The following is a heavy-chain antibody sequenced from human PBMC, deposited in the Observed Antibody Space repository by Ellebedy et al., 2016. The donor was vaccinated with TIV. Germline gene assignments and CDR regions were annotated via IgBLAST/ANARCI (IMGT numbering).Heavy chain of an antibody. J-gene: IGHJ3*02. CDR1: GFTFSSYA. D-gene: IGHD5-24*01. CDR2: TSGSGAST. CDR3: AKGLSDGYNWAQAFDI. Sequence: GESLKISCAASGFTFSSYAMSWVRQAPGKGLEWVSTTSGSGASTYYADSVKGRFTISRDNSKNTLYLQMNSLRAEDTAVYYCAKGLSDGYNWAQAFDIWGQGTMVTVSS. V-gene: IGHV3-23*01.